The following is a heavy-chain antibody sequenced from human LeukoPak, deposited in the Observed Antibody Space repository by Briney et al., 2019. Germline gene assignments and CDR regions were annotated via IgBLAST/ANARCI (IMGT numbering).Heavy chain of an antibody. V-gene: IGHV4-34*01. Sequence: PSETLSLTCAVYGGSFSGYYWSWIRQPPGKGLEWIGEINHSGSTNYNPSLKSRVTISVDRSKNQFSLKLSSVTAADTAVYYCAREGVGDAFDIWGQGTMVTVSS. CDR1: GGSFSGYY. J-gene: IGHJ3*02. CDR3: AREGVGDAFDI. CDR2: INHSGST.